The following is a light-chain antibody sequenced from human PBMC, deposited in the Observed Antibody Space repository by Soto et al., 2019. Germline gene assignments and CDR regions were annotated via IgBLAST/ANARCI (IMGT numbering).Light chain of an antibody. J-gene: IGKJ2*01. Sequence: DLQMTQSPSSLSASVGDRVTVTCRASQSIDTYLNWYQQKPTKAPQLLIYGASTLQSGVPSRFSGSGSGTDFTLTISSLQPEDFATYYCQQSYTTPYTFGQGTKLGIQ. V-gene: IGKV1-39*01. CDR1: QSIDTY. CDR2: GAS. CDR3: QQSYTTPYT.